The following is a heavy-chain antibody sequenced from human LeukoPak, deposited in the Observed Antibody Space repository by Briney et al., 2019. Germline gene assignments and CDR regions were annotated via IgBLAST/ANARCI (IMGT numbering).Heavy chain of an antibody. V-gene: IGHV3-53*01. CDR1: GFTVSINS. J-gene: IGHJ4*02. CDR3: ARRAGEYSHPYDY. CDR2: IYSGGNT. Sequence: GGSLRLSCTVSGFTVSINSMSWVRQAPGKGLEWVSFIYSGGNTHYSDSVKGRFTISRDNSKNTLYLQMNSLRAEDTAVYYCARRAGEYSHPYDYWGQGTLVTISS. D-gene: IGHD4-17*01.